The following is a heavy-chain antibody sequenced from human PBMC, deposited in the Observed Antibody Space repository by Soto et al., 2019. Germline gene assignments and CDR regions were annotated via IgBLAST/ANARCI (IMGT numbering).Heavy chain of an antibody. CDR2: INAGNGNT. D-gene: IGHD2-15*01. V-gene: IGHV1-3*01. CDR3: ARVYCSGGSCYSRYYYGMDV. CDR1: GYTFTSYA. J-gene: IGHJ6*02. Sequence: ASVKVSCKASGYTFTSYAMHWVRQAPGQRLEWMGWINAGNGNTKYSQKFQGRVTITRDTSASTAYMELSSLRSEDTAVYYCARVYCSGGSCYSRYYYGMDVWGQGTTVTVSS.